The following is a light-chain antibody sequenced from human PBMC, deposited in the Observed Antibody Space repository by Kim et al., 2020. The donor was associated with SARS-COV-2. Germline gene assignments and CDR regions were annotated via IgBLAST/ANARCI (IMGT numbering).Light chain of an antibody. Sequence: GQAITISCTGTSSDVGAYNYVSGFEQHPGKAPKVMIYDVSKRPSGVSNRFSASKSGNTASLTISGLQAEDEADYYCCSYTTSNTVIFGGGTQLTVL. J-gene: IGLJ2*01. CDR1: SSDVGAYNY. V-gene: IGLV2-14*03. CDR3: CSYTTSNTVI. CDR2: DVS.